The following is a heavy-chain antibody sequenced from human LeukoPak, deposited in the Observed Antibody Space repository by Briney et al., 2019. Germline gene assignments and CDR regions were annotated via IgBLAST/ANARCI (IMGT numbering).Heavy chain of an antibody. CDR3: ARGGGIVVVPAAIRPYRYNWFDP. Sequence: PSETLSLTCAVYGGSFSGYYWSWIRQPPGKGLEWIGEINHSGSTNYNPSLKSRVTISVDTSKNQFSLKLSSVTAADTAVYYCARGGGIVVVPAAIRPYRYNWFDPWGQGTLVTVPS. J-gene: IGHJ5*02. V-gene: IGHV4-34*01. CDR2: INHSGST. D-gene: IGHD2-2*01. CDR1: GGSFSGYY.